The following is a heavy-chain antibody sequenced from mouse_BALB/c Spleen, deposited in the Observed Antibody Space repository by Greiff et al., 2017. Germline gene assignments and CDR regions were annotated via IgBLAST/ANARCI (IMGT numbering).Heavy chain of an antibody. J-gene: IGHJ1*01. CDR3: ARKSRELGRYWYFDV. Sequence: VMLVESGPGLVQPSQSLSITCTVSGFSLTSYGVHWVRQSPGKGLEWLGVIWSGGSTDYNAAFISRLSISKDNSKSQVFFKMNSLQADDTAIYYCARKSRELGRYWYFDVWGAGTTVTVSS. D-gene: IGHD4-1*01. CDR2: IWSGGST. V-gene: IGHV2-4-1*01. CDR1: GFSLTSYG.